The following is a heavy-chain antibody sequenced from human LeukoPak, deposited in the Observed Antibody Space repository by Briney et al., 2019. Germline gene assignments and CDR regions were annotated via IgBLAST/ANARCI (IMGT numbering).Heavy chain of an antibody. CDR1: GGSISSGGYS. J-gene: IGHJ4*02. CDR2: IYHSGST. CDR3: ARAYCGGDCYSGGPIDY. Sequence: SQTLSLTCAVSGGSISSGGYSWSWIRQPPGKGLEWIGYIYHSGSTHYNPSLKSRVTISVDRSKNQFSLKLSSVTAADTAVYYCARAYCGGDCYSGGPIDYWGQGTLVTVSS. V-gene: IGHV4-30-2*01. D-gene: IGHD2-21*02.